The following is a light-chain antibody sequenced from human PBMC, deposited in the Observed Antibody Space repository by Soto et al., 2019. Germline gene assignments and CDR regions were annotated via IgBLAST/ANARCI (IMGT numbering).Light chain of an antibody. CDR1: QSVSSY. CDR2: DAS. V-gene: IGKV3-11*01. J-gene: IGKJ2*01. CDR3: QQRSNSPYT. Sequence: EIVLTQSPATLSLSPGERATLSCRASQSVSSYLAWYQQKPGQAPRLLIYDASNRATGIPARFSGSGSGTDFTLNISSLEPEDFAVYYCQQRSNSPYTFGQGTKLEIK.